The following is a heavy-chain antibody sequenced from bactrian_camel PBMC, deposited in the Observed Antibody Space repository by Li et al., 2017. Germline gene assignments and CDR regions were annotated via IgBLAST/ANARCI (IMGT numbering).Heavy chain of an antibody. J-gene: IGHJ4*01. CDR3: AAAKGLPDLLRGGYLSARSYNY. V-gene: IGHV3S40*01. CDR2: IYGPGGIT. D-gene: IGHD3*01. CDR1: GFTYSQYC. Sequence: VQLVESGGGSVQAGGSLRLTCAASGFTYSQYCMGWFRQAPGQGREGVAQIYGPGGITEYDDSVKGRFTIYLDNAKSSVYLQMNSLKPEDTAIYYCAAAKGLPDLLRGGYLSARSYNYWARGTQVTVS.